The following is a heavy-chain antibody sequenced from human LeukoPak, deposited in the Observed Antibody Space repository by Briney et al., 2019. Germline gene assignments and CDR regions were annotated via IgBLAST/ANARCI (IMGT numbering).Heavy chain of an antibody. CDR1: GSTFSSYA. D-gene: IGHD3-22*01. CDR3: AKDPGSGYYFDY. V-gene: IGHV3-23*01. Sequence: GGSLRLSCAASGSTFSSYAMSWVRQAPGKGLEWVSAISGSGGSTYYADSVKGRFTISRDNSKNTLYLQMNSLRAEDTAVYYCAKDPGSGYYFDYWGQGTLVTVSS. J-gene: IGHJ4*02. CDR2: ISGSGGST.